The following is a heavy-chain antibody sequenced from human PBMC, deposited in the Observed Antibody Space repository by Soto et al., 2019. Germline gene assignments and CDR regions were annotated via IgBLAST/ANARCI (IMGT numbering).Heavy chain of an antibody. J-gene: IGHJ4*02. CDR2: IYYSGST. Sequence: SDTLSLTCTVYGVSISSYYWSWIRQPPGKGLEWIGYIYYSGSTNYNPSLKSRVTISVDTSRNQFSLKLSSVTAADTAVYYCARSGSGWLDYWGQGTLVTVS. D-gene: IGHD6-19*01. CDR3: ARSGSGWLDY. V-gene: IGHV4-59*07. CDR1: GVSISSYY.